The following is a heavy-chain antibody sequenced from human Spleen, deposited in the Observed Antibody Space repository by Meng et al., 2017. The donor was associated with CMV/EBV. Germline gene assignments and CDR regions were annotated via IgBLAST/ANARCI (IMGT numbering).Heavy chain of an antibody. CDR2: ISIDGTNK. V-gene: IGHV3-30*07. CDR3: ARVWGYSSSYYYYYAMDV. CDR1: GFTFSSYA. J-gene: IGHJ6*02. D-gene: IGHD6-13*01. Sequence: GESLKISCAASGFTFSSYAMHWVRQAPGKGLEWVAVISIDGTNKYYADSVKGRFTISRDNSKNTLYLQMNSLKAEDTAVYYCARVWGYSSSYYYYYAMDVWGQGTTVTVSS.